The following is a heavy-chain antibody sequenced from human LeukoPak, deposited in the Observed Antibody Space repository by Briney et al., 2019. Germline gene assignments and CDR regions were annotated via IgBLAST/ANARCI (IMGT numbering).Heavy chain of an antibody. CDR2: MNPNSGNT. V-gene: IGHV1-8*01. D-gene: IGHD6-13*01. CDR1: GYTFTSYD. CDR3: ARGGIPAAVDFAY. J-gene: IGHJ4*02. Sequence: ASVKVSCKASGYTFTSYDINWVRQATGQGLEWMGWMNPNSGNTGYAQKFQGRATLTRNTSISTAYMDLSSLRSEDTAVYYCARGGIPAAVDFAYWGQGTLVTVSS.